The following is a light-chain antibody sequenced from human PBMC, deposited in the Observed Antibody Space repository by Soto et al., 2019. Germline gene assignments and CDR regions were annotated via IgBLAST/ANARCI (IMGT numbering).Light chain of an antibody. J-gene: IGKJ2*01. CDR3: QQNFGTPPYT. Sequence: DIQMTQSPSSLSASVGDRVTITCRASQSISNYLNWYQQKPGKAPKVLIYAASSLQSGVPSRFSGSGYGTDFTLTISSLQPEDFATYYCQQNFGTPPYTFGQGTKLEIK. CDR2: AAS. V-gene: IGKV1-39*01. CDR1: QSISNY.